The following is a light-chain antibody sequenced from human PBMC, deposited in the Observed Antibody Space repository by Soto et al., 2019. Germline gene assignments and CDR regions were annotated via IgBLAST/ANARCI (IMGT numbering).Light chain of an antibody. CDR2: GAY. J-gene: IGKJ1*01. Sequence: EIVLTQSPGTLSLSPGERATLSCRASQSVNSNYLAWYQQQPGQAPRLLIYGAYNRAAGTPDRFSGSGSGTDFTLTISRLEPEDLAVYYCQPYGRSPLTFGPGTKVEIK. CDR3: QPYGRSPLT. CDR1: QSVNSNY. V-gene: IGKV3-20*01.